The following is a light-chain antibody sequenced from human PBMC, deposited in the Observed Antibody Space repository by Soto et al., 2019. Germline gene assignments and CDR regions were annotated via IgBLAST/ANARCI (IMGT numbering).Light chain of an antibody. J-gene: IGKJ1*01. CDR3: QQYGSSPTWT. CDR2: GAS. CDR1: QSVSSSY. V-gene: IGKV3-20*01. Sequence: EIVLTQSPGTLSLSPGEIATLSCRASQSVSSSYLAWYQQKPGQAPRLLIYGASSRATGIPDRFSGSGSGTDFTLTISRPEPEDFAVYYCQQYGSSPTWTFGQGTKVDIK.